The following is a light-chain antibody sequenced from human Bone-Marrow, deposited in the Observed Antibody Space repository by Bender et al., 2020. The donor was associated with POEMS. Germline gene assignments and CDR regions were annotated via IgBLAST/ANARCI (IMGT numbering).Light chain of an antibody. Sequence: SALTQPASVSGSPGQSITISCTGTGSDVGGYNLISWYQQYLGKAPKIIMYDVDKRPSGVSHRFSGSKSGNTASLTISGLQAEDEADYYCCSYAGRYTYLFGTGTKVTVL. J-gene: IGLJ1*01. CDR2: DVD. CDR1: GSDVGGYNL. CDR3: CSYAGRYTYL. V-gene: IGLV2-23*02.